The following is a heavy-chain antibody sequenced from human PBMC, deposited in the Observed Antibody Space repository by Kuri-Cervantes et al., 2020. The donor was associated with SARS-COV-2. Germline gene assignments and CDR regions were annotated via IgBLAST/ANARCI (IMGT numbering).Heavy chain of an antibody. CDR1: GFTFSNAW. CDR2: IKSKTDGGTT. CDR3: TEVDYYDSSGYVG. V-gene: IGHV3-15*07. J-gene: IGHJ4*02. D-gene: IGHD3-22*01. Sequence: GGSLRLSCAASGFTFSNAWMNWVRQAPGKGLEWVGRIKSKTDGGTTDYAAPVKGRFTISRDDSKNTLYLQMNSLKTEDTAVYYCTEVDYYDSSGYVGRGQGTLVTVSS.